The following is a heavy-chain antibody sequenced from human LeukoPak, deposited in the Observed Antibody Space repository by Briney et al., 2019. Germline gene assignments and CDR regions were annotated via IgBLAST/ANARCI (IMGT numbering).Heavy chain of an antibody. CDR1: GFTFSSYE. V-gene: IGHV3-48*03. D-gene: IGHD4-17*01. J-gene: IGHJ4*02. Sequence: GGSLRLSCAASGFTFSSYEMNWVRQAPGKGLEWVSYISSSGSTIYYADSVKGRFTISRDNAKKSLYLQMNSLRAEDTAVYYCARDKDYGDYVPISEFDYWGQGTLVTVSS. CDR3: ARDKDYGDYVPISEFDY. CDR2: ISSSGSTI.